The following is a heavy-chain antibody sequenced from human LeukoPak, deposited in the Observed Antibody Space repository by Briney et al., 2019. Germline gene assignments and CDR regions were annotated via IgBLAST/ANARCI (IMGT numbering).Heavy chain of an antibody. CDR3: ARGQGTMTTH. Sequence: SETLSLTCAVSGGSFSGYYWTWIRQPPGKGLEWIGEINHSGSANYNPPLMSRVTISLDTSKNHFSLNLSSVTAADTAVYYCARGQGTMTTHWGQGTLVTVSS. J-gene: IGHJ4*02. D-gene: IGHD1-1*01. V-gene: IGHV4-34*01. CDR1: GGSFSGYY. CDR2: INHSGSA.